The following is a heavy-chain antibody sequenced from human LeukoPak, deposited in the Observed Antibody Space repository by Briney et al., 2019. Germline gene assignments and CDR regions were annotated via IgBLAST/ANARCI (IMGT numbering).Heavy chain of an antibody. CDR2: IKSKTDGGTT. Sequence: GGSLRLSCAASGFTFSNAWMSWVRQAPGKGLEWVGRIKSKTDGGTTDYAAPVKDRFTISRDDSKNTLYLQMNSLKTEDTAVYYCITDLLSSIVVVPAADPFYYWGQGTLVTVSS. CDR1: GFTFSNAW. J-gene: IGHJ4*02. D-gene: IGHD2-2*01. V-gene: IGHV3-15*01. CDR3: ITDLLSSIVVVPAADPFYY.